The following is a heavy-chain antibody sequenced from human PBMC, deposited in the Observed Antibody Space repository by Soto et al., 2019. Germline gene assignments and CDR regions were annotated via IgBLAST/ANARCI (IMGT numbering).Heavy chain of an antibody. V-gene: IGHV1-18*01. J-gene: IGHJ3*02. Sequence: GASVKVSCKASGYTFTSYVISWVRQAPGQGLEWMGWISAYNGNTNYAQKLQGRVTMTTDTSTSTAYMGLRSLRSDDTAVYYCAREWVAVAGTAAFDIWGQGTMVTVSS. D-gene: IGHD6-19*01. CDR2: ISAYNGNT. CDR3: AREWVAVAGTAAFDI. CDR1: GYTFTSYV.